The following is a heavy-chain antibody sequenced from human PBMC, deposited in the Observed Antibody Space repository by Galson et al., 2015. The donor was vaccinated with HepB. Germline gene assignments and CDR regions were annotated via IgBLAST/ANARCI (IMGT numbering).Heavy chain of an antibody. D-gene: IGHD3-22*01. CDR3: ARGLGKADYDSSSNWFDP. V-gene: IGHV4-30-2*01. CDR1: GGSISSGGYS. CDR2: IYHSGST. Sequence: TLSLTCAVSGGSISSGGYSWSWIRQPPGKGLEWIGYIYHSGSTYYNPSLKSRVTISVDRSKNQFSLKLSSVTAADTAVYYCARGLGKADYDSSSNWFDPWGQGTLVTVSS. J-gene: IGHJ5*02.